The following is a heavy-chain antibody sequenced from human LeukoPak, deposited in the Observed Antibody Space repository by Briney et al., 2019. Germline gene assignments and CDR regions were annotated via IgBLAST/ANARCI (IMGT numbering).Heavy chain of an antibody. V-gene: IGHV3-7*01. CDR1: GFTFSEYW. J-gene: IGHJ4*02. Sequence: PGGSLRLSCAASGFTFSEYWMNWVRQAPGKGLEWVANIKQGGSDKYCVDSLKGRFTIPRDNAKNSLYLQMNSLRADDTAVYYCARVGVAGIDHWGQGILVTVSS. D-gene: IGHD6-19*01. CDR3: ARVGVAGIDH. CDR2: IKQGGSDK.